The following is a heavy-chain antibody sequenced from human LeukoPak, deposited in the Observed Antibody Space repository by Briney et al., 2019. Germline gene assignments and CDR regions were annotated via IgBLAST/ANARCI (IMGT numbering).Heavy chain of an antibody. Sequence: GGSLRLSCAAAGFTLSNYWMSWVRQAPGKGLEWVAFIRYDGSNKYYADSVKGRFTISRDNSKNTLYLQMNSLRAEDTAVYYCASAANRPFDYWGQGTLVTVSS. CDR3: ASAANRPFDY. V-gene: IGHV3-30*02. J-gene: IGHJ4*02. D-gene: IGHD2-15*01. CDR1: GFTLSNYW. CDR2: IRYDGSNK.